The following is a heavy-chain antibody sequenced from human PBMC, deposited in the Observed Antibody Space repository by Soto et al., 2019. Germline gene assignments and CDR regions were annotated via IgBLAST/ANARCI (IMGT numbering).Heavy chain of an antibody. CDR2: ISSSSSYI. J-gene: IGHJ4*02. D-gene: IGHD3-10*01. V-gene: IGHV3-21*01. CDR3: ARAQSGFGELLYHDY. CDR1: GFTFSSYS. Sequence: EVQLVESGGGLVKPGGSLRLSCAASGFTFSSYSMNWVRQAPGKGLEWVSSISSSSSYIYYADSVKGRFTISRDNAKNSLYLQMNSLRAEDTAVYYCARAQSGFGELLYHDYWGQGTLVTVSS.